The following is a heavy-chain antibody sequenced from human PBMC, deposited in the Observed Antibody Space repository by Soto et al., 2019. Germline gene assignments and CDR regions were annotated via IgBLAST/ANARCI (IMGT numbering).Heavy chain of an antibody. CDR3: ARGGQSRYFDY. CDR1: GYTFTLFG. J-gene: IGHJ4*02. V-gene: IGHV1-18*01. Sequence: QVQLVQSGAEVKKPGASVKVSCTTSGYTFTLFGITWVRQAPAQGLEWMGWISPYNGDTKYAEKLEGRVTLTTDTSTDTAYMELTSLTSDDTAEYYCARGGQSRYFDYWGQGTLVTVAS. CDR2: ISPYNGDT.